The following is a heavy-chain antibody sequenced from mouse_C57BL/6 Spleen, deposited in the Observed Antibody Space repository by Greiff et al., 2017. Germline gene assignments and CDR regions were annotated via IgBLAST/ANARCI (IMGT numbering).Heavy chain of an antibody. D-gene: IGHD1-1*01. V-gene: IGHV3-6*01. CDR2: ISYDGSN. J-gene: IGHJ1*03. Sequence: EVQLQESGPGLVKPSQSLSLTCSVTGYSITSGYYWNWIRQFPGNKLEWMGYISYDGSNNYNPSLKNRISITRDTSKNQFFLKLNSVTTEDTATYYCSRYGHWYFDVWGTGTTVTVSS. CDR3: SRYGHWYFDV. CDR1: GYSITSGYY.